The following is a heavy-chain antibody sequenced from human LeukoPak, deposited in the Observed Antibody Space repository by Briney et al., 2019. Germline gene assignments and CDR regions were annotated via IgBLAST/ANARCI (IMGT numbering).Heavy chain of an antibody. V-gene: IGHV3-15*01. CDR1: GFTFSNAW. Sequence: GGSLRLSCAASGFTFSNAWMSWVRQAPGKGLEWVGRIKSKTDGGTTDYAAPVKGRFTISRDDSKNTLYLQMNSLKTEDTAVYYCTTAIAVVPAADAFDIWGQGTMVTVSS. CDR2: IKSKTDGGTT. CDR3: TTAIAVVPAADAFDI. D-gene: IGHD2-2*01. J-gene: IGHJ3*02.